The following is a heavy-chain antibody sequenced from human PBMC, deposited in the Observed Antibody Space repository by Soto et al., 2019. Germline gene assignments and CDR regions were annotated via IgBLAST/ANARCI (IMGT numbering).Heavy chain of an antibody. CDR1: GFTFSSYA. D-gene: IGHD3-16*01. CDR2: ISYDGSNK. Sequence: QVQLVESGGGVVQPGRSLRLSCAASGFTFSSYAMHWVRQAPGKGLEWVAVISYDGSNKYYADSVKGRFTISRDNSKNTLYLQMNSLRAEDTAVYYCARDSVGGSLRRGYFDYWGQGTLVTVSS. J-gene: IGHJ4*02. V-gene: IGHV3-30-3*01. CDR3: ARDSVGGSLRRGYFDY.